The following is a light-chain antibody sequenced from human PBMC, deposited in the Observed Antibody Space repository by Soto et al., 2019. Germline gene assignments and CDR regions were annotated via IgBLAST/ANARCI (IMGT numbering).Light chain of an antibody. CDR2: AVS. Sequence: DIEMTQSPSAMSSSVGDRVTITCRASQGINNHLAWFQQKPGKVPKRLIYAVSTLQSGVPSRCSGSGSGTEFTITISSLQPEDFATYYCLQHENYPLTFGGGTKVEI. CDR3: LQHENYPLT. V-gene: IGKV1-17*03. CDR1: QGINNH. J-gene: IGKJ4*01.